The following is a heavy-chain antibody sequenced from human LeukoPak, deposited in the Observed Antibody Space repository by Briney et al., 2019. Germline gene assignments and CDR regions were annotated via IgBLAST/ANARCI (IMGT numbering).Heavy chain of an antibody. Sequence: PSETLSLTCSVSGGSISSYYWSWIRQPPGKGLEWIACIYYGGSTTYNPSLKSRVTISVDTSKTQFSLKLSSVTAADTAVYYCARRGGGYCSGGICYYDYGMDVWGQGTTVTVSS. V-gene: IGHV4-59*08. CDR1: GGSISSYY. D-gene: IGHD2-15*01. J-gene: IGHJ6*02. CDR2: IYYGGST. CDR3: ARRGGGYCSGGICYYDYGMDV.